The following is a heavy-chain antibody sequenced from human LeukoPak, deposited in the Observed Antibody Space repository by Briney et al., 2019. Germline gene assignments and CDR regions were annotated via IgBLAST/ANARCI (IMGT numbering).Heavy chain of an antibody. CDR3: AREEGYYGSGSYRYYYYGMDV. Sequence: GGSLRLSCAASGFTFSDYYMSWIRQAPGKGLEWVSYISSSGSTIYYADSVKGRFTISRDNAKNSLYLQMNSLRAEDTAVYYCAREEGYYGSGSYRYYYYGMDVWGQGTTVTVSS. V-gene: IGHV3-11*01. CDR1: GFTFSDYY. CDR2: ISSSGSTI. J-gene: IGHJ6*02. D-gene: IGHD3-10*01.